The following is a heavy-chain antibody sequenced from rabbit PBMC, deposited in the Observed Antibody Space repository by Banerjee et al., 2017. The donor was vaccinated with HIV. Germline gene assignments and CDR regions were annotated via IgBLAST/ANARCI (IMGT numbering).Heavy chain of an antibody. CDR1: GLDFSSSYW. CDR2: IYAGSSDRI. Sequence: EESGGDLVKPEGSLTLTCTASGLDFSSSYWIWWVRQAPGKGLEWIGYIYAGSSDRIHYASWAKGRFTISKTSSTTVTLRMTSLTAADTATYFCARDLAGVSGWNFNLWGQGTLVTVS. J-gene: IGHJ4*01. V-gene: IGHV1S45*01. CDR3: ARDLAGVSGWNFNL. D-gene: IGHD1-1*01.